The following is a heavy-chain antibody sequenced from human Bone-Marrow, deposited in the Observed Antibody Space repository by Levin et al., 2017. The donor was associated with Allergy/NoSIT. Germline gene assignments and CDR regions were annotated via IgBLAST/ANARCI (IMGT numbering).Heavy chain of an antibody. J-gene: IGHJ4*02. D-gene: IGHD3-10*01. CDR3: ARVENYYGSGRYYFDY. Sequence: GGSLRLSCAASGFTFSSYWMSWVRQAPGKGLEWVANIKQDGSEKYYVDSVKGRFTISRDNAKNSLYLQMNSLRAEDTAVYYCARVENYYGSGRYYFDYWGQGTLVTVSS. V-gene: IGHV3-7*04. CDR1: GFTFSSYW. CDR2: IKQDGSEK.